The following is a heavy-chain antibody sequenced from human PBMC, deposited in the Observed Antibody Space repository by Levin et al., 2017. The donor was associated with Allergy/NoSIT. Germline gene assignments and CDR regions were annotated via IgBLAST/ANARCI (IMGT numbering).Heavy chain of an antibody. Sequence: SETLSLTCTVSGGSISSSSYYWGWIRQPPGKGLEWIGSIYYSGSTYYNPSLKSRVTISVDTSKNQFSLKLSSVTAADTAVYYCAREYGSGSYHDYWGQGTLVTVSS. CDR2: IYYSGST. CDR3: AREYGSGSYHDY. CDR1: GGSISSSSYY. D-gene: IGHD3-10*01. J-gene: IGHJ4*02. V-gene: IGHV4-39*01.